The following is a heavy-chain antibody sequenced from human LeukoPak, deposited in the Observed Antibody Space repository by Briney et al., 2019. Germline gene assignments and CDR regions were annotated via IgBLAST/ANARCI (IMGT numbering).Heavy chain of an antibody. J-gene: IGHJ4*02. CDR1: GGSISSGTYY. V-gene: IGHV4-61*01. CDR3: ARGGTMVR. CDR2: IYYSGST. Sequence: SQTLSLTCTVSGGSISSGTYYWSWIRQPPGKGLEWIGYIYYSGSTNYNPSLKSRVTISVDTSKNQFSLKLSSVTAADTAVYYCARGGTMVRWGQGTLVTVSS. D-gene: IGHD3-10*01.